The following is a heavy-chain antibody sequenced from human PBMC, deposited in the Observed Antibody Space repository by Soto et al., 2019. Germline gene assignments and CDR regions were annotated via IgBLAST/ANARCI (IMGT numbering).Heavy chain of an antibody. Sequence: EVQLLQSGGGLVQPGGSLRLSCAASGFKFSNFAMRWIRQAPGKGLEWVSGINGGGGHTDYADSVKGRFTISRDNSKNTLYLQMSSLRSEDTAVYYCANAHWVYSSTWFFFAHWGQGTLVTVSS. CDR3: ANAHWVYSSTWFFFAH. CDR2: INGGGGHT. D-gene: IGHD2-2*01. J-gene: IGHJ4*02. V-gene: IGHV3-23*01. CDR1: GFKFSNFA.